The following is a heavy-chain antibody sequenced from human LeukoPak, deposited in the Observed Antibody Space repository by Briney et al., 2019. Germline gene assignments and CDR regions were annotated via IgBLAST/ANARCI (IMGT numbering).Heavy chain of an antibody. CDR3: ARHERRAGDDP. J-gene: IGHJ5*02. V-gene: IGHV5-10-1*01. CDR2: IDPSDSYT. CDR1: GYRFINYW. Sequence: GESLKISCKGSGYRFINYWIGWVRQMPGKGLEWMGRIDPSDSYTNYSPSFQGHVTISADKSISTAYLQWSSLKASDTAMYYCARHERRAGDDPWGQGTLVTVSS.